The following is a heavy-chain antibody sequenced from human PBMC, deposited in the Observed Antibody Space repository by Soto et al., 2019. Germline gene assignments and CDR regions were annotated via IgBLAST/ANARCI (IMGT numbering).Heavy chain of an antibody. CDR1: GGSISSSSYY. D-gene: IGHD3-22*01. V-gene: IGHV4-39*01. CDR2: IYYSGST. J-gene: IGHJ5*02. Sequence: QLQLQESGPGLVKPSETLSLTCTVSGGSISSSSYYWGWIRQPPGKGLEWIGSIYYSGSTYYNPSLKSRVTISVDTSKNQFSLKLSSVIAADTAVYYCARRCSAYYYDSSGYYLNWFDPWGQGTLVTVSS. CDR3: ARRCSAYYYDSSGYYLNWFDP.